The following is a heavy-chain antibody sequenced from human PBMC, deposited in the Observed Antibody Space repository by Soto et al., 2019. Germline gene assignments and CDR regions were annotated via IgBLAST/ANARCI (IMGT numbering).Heavy chain of an antibody. V-gene: IGHV4-59*08. J-gene: IGHJ5*02. CDR2: IYYSGST. CDR1: GGPISSYY. CDR3: AGAVDTAMINWFDP. D-gene: IGHD5-18*01. Sequence: SETLSLTCTVSGGPISSYYWSWIRQPPGKGLEWIGYIYYSGSTNYNPSLKSRVTISVDTSKNQFSLKLSSVTAADTAVYYCAGAVDTAMINWFDPWGQGTLVTVSS.